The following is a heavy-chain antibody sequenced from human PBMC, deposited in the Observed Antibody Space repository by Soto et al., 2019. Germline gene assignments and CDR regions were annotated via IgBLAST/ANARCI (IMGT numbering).Heavy chain of an antibody. CDR2: IYYSGST. Sequence: SETLSLTCTVSGGSISSYYWSWIRQPPGKELEWIGYIYYSGSTNYNPSLKSRVTISVDTSKNQFSLKLSSVTAADTAVHYCARVVSAAAGPGTLTYYFDYWGQGTLVTVSS. D-gene: IGHD6-13*01. CDR1: GGSISSYY. CDR3: ARVVSAAAGPGTLTYYFDY. V-gene: IGHV4-59*01. J-gene: IGHJ4*02.